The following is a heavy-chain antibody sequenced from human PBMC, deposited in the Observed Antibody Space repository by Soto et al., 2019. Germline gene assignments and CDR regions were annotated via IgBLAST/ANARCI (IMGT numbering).Heavy chain of an antibody. CDR1: GFFFSGYG. CDR3: ARGRRDILTGSLLDQ. Sequence: PGGSLRLSCAASGFFFSGYGMHWVRQAPGRGLEWVAVIWFDGGNKNYVDSVKGRFTISRDNSKNTLYLQMSSLRAEDTAVYHCARGRRDILTGSLLDQWGQGTLVTVSS. J-gene: IGHJ4*02. D-gene: IGHD3-9*01. V-gene: IGHV3-33*01. CDR2: IWFDGGNK.